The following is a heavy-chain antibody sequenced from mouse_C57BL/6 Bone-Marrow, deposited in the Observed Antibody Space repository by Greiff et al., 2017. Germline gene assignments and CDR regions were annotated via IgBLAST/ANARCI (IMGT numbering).Heavy chain of an antibody. V-gene: IGHV1-50*01. Sequence: QVQLQQPGAELVKPGASVKLSCKASGYTFTSYWMQWVQQRPGQGLEWIGEIDPSDSYTNYNQKFKGKATLTVDTSSSTAYMQLSSLTSEDSAVYYCAREDYWHWYFDVWGTGTTVTVSS. D-gene: IGHD2-13*01. CDR3: AREDYWHWYFDV. CDR2: IDPSDSYT. J-gene: IGHJ1*03. CDR1: GYTFTSYW.